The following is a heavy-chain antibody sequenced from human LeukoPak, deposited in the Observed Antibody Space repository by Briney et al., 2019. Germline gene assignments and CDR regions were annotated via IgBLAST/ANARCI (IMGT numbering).Heavy chain of an antibody. Sequence: ASVKVSCKVSGYTLTELSMHWVRQAPGKGLEWMGGFDPEDGETIYAQKFQGRVTMTEDTSTDTAYMELSSLRSEDTAVYYCATAGYDSSGYYHVGAEYLQHWGQGTLVTVSS. CDR2: FDPEDGET. CDR1: GYTLTELS. V-gene: IGHV1-24*01. J-gene: IGHJ1*01. D-gene: IGHD3-22*01. CDR3: ATAGYDSSGYYHVGAEYLQH.